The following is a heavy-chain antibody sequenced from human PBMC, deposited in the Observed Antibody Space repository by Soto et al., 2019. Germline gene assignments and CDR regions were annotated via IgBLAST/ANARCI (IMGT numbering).Heavy chain of an antibody. CDR1: GFTFSSYA. J-gene: IGHJ4*02. CDR2: ISYDGSNK. CDR3: ARDIYYDSSGYFDY. D-gene: IGHD3-22*01. V-gene: IGHV3-30-3*01. Sequence: GGSLRLSCAASGFTFSSYAMHWVRQAPGKGLEWVAVISYDGSNKYYADSVKGRFTISRDNSKNTLYLQMNSLRAGDTAVHYCARDIYYDSSGYFDYWGQGTLVTVSS.